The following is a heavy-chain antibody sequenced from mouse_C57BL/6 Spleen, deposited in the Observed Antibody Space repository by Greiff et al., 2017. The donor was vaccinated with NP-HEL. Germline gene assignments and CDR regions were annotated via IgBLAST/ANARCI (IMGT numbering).Heavy chain of an antibody. CDR2: IDPSDSYT. CDR3: AREETYYGSSPFAY. CDR1: GYTFTSYW. V-gene: IGHV1-50*01. Sequence: QVQLQQPGAELVKPGASVKLSCKASGYTFTSYWMQWVKQRPGQGLEWIGEIDPSDSYTNYNQKFKGKATLTVDTSSSTAYMQLSSLTSEDSAVYYCAREETYYGSSPFAYWGQGTLVTVSA. D-gene: IGHD1-1*01. J-gene: IGHJ3*01.